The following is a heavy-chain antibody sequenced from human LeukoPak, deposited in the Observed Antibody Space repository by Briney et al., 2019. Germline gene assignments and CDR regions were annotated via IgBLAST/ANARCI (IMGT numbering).Heavy chain of an antibody. J-gene: IGHJ4*02. CDR3: ARSPRYCSGGSCRAFDY. Sequence: PSETLSLTCTVSGGSISSSSYYWGWIRQPPGKGLEWIGSIYYSGSTYYNPSLKSRVTISVDTSKNQFSLKLSSVTAADTAVYYCARSPRYCSGGSCRAFDYWGQGTLVTVSS. D-gene: IGHD2-15*01. CDR1: GGSISSSSYY. CDR2: IYYSGST. V-gene: IGHV4-39*01.